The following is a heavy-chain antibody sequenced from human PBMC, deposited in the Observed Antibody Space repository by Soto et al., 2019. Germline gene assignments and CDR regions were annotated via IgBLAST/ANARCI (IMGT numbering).Heavy chain of an antibody. CDR2: IYYSGRT. CDR3: ARAPILRYFDWLCYFDY. J-gene: IGHJ4*02. Sequence: QVQLQESGPGLVKPSQTLSLTCTVSGGSISSGGYYWSWIRQHPGKGLEWIGYIYYSGRTYYNPSLKSRVTRSVDTSKNQFSLKLSSVTAADTAVYYCARAPILRYFDWLCYFDYXGQXTLVXXSX. D-gene: IGHD3-9*01. CDR1: GGSISSGGYY. V-gene: IGHV4-31*03.